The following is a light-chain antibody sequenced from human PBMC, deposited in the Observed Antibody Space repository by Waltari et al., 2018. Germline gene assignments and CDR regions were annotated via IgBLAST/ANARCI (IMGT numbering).Light chain of an antibody. CDR1: NSNIGGNF. CDR2: NDN. Sequence: QSVLTQPPSVSGTPGQRVTISCSGSNSNIGGNFVNWYQQLPGKAPKLLIYNDNQGPSGVPDRCFASKSGTSAALAITGLQSEDEADYYCAVWDDSLGGVFGGGTKLTVL. J-gene: IGLJ3*02. V-gene: IGLV1-44*01. CDR3: AVWDDSLGGV.